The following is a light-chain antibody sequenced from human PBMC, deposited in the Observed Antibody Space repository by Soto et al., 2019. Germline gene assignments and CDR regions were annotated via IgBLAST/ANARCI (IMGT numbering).Light chain of an antibody. V-gene: IGKV3-20*01. CDR3: WQQNGSPGT. CDR1: QSVSKNY. J-gene: IGKJ1*01. CDR2: SAS. Sequence: EIVLTQSPGTLSLSPGERATLSCRASQSVSKNYLAWYHREPGQAPSLLIYSASNRATGIPDSFSGSGPGTDSLTIIRRLPEDDAVDYCWQQNGSPGTFGQGTKVDI.